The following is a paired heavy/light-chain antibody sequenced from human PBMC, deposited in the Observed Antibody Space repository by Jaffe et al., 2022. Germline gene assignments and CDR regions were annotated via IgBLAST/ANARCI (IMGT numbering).Heavy chain of an antibody. Sequence: QVQLVQSGAEVKKPGSSVKVSCKASGGTFSSYTISWVRQAPGQGLEWMGRIIPILGIANYAQKFQGRVTITADKSTSTAYMELSSLRSEDTAVYYCARDPHYYGSGSYPRYYYYMDVWGKGTTVTVSS. CDR1: GGTFSSYT. J-gene: IGHJ6*03. CDR3: ARDPHYYGSGSYPRYYYYMDV. CDR2: IIPILGIA. D-gene: IGHD3-10*01. V-gene: IGHV1-69*08.
Light chain of an antibody. V-gene: IGKV1D-8*02. CDR1: QGISSY. Sequence: AIWMTQSPSLLSASTGDRVTISCRMSQGISSYLAWYQQKPGKAPELLIYAASTLQSGVPSRFSGSGSGTDFTLTISCLQSEDFATYYCQQYYSFPITFGQGTRLEIK. CDR2: AAS. J-gene: IGKJ5*01. CDR3: QQYYSFPIT.